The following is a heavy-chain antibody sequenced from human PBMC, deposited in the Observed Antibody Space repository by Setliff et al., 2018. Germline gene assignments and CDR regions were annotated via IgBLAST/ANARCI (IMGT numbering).Heavy chain of an antibody. Sequence: GESLKISCKGSGYRFTSNWVAWVRQVPGKGLEWMGILKPGDSGIRYSPSFQGQVTLSADTSIATAYLHWTSLKASDTAMYYCVRHPYYDSSGYYSYFDYWGQGALVTVSS. CDR1: GYRFTSNW. CDR3: VRHPYYDSSGYYSYFDY. D-gene: IGHD3-22*01. CDR2: LKPGDSGI. J-gene: IGHJ4*02. V-gene: IGHV5-51*01.